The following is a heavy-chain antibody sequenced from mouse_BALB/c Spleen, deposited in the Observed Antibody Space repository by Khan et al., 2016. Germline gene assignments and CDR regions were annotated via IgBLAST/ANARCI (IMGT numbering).Heavy chain of an antibody. CDR3: ASAGWGYYAMDY. CDR1: GFSLIAYV. D-gene: IGHD2-2*01. V-gene: IGHV2-6-7*01. CDR2: LWGDGTT. Sequence: QVQLKESGPGLVAPSQSLSITCTVAGFSLIAYVVNWVRQPPGKGLEWLGMLWGDGTTDFNSALKYRLNITTDNSKSQVFLKMNSLQTDDTASECYASAGWGYYAMDYWGQGTSVTVSS. J-gene: IGHJ4*01.